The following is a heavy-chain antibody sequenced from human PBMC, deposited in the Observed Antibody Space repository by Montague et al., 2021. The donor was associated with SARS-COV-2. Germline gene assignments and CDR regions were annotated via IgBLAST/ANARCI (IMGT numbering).Heavy chain of an antibody. CDR2: IYETGTT. D-gene: IGHD5-18*01. J-gene: IGHJ2*01. CDR1: GGSISGYY. V-gene: IGHV4-59*01. Sequence: SETLSLTCTVSGGSISGYYWSWIRQPPGKGPEWIGNIYETGTTNYYPSLKSRVTISEDTSKNQFSLRLTSVTAADTAVYYCARDFRLQLWQTNYYFGLWGRGTLVAVSS. CDR3: ARDFRLQLWQTNYYFGL.